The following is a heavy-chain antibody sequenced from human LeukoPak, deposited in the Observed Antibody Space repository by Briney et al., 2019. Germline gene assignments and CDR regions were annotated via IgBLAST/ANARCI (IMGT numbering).Heavy chain of an antibody. V-gene: IGHV4-59*08. CDR1: GGSISSYY. CDR2: IYYSGST. J-gene: IGHJ6*02. CDR3: ARITMVRGVTSYYYYGMDV. Sequence: SETLSLTCIVSGGSISSYYWSWIRQPPGNGLEWIGYIYYSGSTNYNPSLKSRVTISVDTSKNQFSLKLSSVTAADTAVYYCARITMVRGVTSYYYYGMDVWGQGTTVTVSS. D-gene: IGHD3-10*01.